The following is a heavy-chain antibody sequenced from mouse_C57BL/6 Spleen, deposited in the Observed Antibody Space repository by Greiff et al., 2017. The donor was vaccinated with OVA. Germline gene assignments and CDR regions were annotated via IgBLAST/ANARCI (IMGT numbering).Heavy chain of an antibody. D-gene: IGHD2-2*01. J-gene: IGHJ1*03. Sequence: QVQLKQPGAELVKPGASVKLSCKASGYTFTSYWMHWVKQRPGQGLEWIGMIHPNSGSTNYNEKFKSKATLTVDKSSSTAYMQLSSLTSEDSAVYYCARGWLRGYFDVWGTGTTVTVSS. CDR1: GYTFTSYW. CDR2: IHPNSGST. CDR3: ARGWLRGYFDV. V-gene: IGHV1-64*01.